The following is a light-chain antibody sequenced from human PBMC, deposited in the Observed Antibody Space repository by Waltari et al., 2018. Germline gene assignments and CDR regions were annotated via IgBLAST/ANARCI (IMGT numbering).Light chain of an antibody. CDR3: AAWDDSLSGSWV. Sequence: QSVLTQPPSASGTPGQRVTISCSGSSSNIGSNYVYWYQQLPGTAPKLLIYRNNQRPSGVPDRCSGSKSGTSCSLAISGLRSEDEADYYCAAWDDSLSGSWVFGGGTKLTVL. CDR1: SSNIGSNY. CDR2: RNN. J-gene: IGLJ3*02. V-gene: IGLV1-47*01.